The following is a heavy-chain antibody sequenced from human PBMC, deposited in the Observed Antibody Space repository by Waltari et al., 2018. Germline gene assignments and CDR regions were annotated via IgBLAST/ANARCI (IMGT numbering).Heavy chain of an antibody. CDR2: IVPLFGTA. CDR1: GGSFTTKS. D-gene: IGHD5-12*01. J-gene: IGHJ3*02. Sequence: QVQLVQSGAEVKRPGSSVKVSCTASGGSFTTKSVNWVRQAPGQGLQWTGGIVPLFGTAAYAQKYQGRLTISADESTSTAYMDLSGLTSDDTAVYFCATVGHRYGAHDYQLTEVHDAFDIWGQGTLVIVSS. CDR3: ATVGHRYGAHDYQLTEVHDAFDI. V-gene: IGHV1-69*01.